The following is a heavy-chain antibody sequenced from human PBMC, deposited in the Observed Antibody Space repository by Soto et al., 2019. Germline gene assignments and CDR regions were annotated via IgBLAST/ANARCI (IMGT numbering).Heavy chain of an antibody. CDR1: GYSFTSTG. Sequence: QVQLVQSGAEVKKPGASVKVSGKASGYSFTSTGISWVRQAPGQGPEWMGWTSTFNGEAKYAQKLQGRVTMTTDTSTTTAYMELRSLTSDDTAVYYCARDLDGSGSYFTDYWGQGTLVTVAS. CDR3: ARDLDGSGSYFTDY. D-gene: IGHD3-10*01. V-gene: IGHV1-18*01. CDR2: TSTFNGEA. J-gene: IGHJ4*02.